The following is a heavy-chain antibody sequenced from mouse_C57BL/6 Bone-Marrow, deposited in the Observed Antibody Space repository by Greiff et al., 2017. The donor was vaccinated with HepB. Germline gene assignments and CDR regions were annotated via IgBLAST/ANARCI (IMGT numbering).Heavy chain of an antibody. CDR1: GFTFSSYA. CDR3: ARDHDYVHWYFDV. CDR2: ISDGGSYT. V-gene: IGHV5-4*01. J-gene: IGHJ1*03. Sequence: EVMLVESGGGLVKPGGSLKLSCAASGFTFSSYAMSWVRQTPEKRLEWVATISDGGSYTYYPDNVKGRFTISRDNAKNNLYLQMSHLKSEDTAMYYCARDHDYVHWYFDVWGTGTTVTVSS. D-gene: IGHD2-4*01.